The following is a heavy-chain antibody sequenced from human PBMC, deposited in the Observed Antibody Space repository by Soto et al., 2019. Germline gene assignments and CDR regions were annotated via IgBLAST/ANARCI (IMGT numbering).Heavy chain of an antibody. CDR3: ARVDDYVWGSFRP. CDR2: ISPYSGKT. V-gene: IGHV1-18*04. CDR1: GYTFTTHG. J-gene: IGHJ4*02. Sequence: ASVKVSCKASGYTFTTHGISWVRQAPGQGLEWMGWISPYSGKTTYAQKVQGRVTMTTDTSTSTAYMELRGLRSDDTAVYYCARVDDYVWGSFRPWGQGTQVTVSS. D-gene: IGHD3-16*02.